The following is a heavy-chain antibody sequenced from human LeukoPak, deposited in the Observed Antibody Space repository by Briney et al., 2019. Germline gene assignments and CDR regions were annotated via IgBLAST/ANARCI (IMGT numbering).Heavy chain of an antibody. V-gene: IGHV1-46*01. CDR3: ARDRGLEGGSLKDGWFDP. Sequence: GASVKVSCKASGYSFVGYGITWVRQAPGQGLEWMGIINPSGGSTSYAQKFQGRVTMTRDTSTSTVYMELSSLRSEDTAVYYCARDRGLEGGSLKDGWFDPWGQGTLVTVSS. J-gene: IGHJ5*02. CDR1: GYSFVGYG. CDR2: INPSGGST. D-gene: IGHD1-26*01.